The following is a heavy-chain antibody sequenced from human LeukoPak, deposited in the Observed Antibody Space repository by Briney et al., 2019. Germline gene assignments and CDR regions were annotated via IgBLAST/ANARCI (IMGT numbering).Heavy chain of an antibody. J-gene: IGHJ3*01. V-gene: IGHV1-2*02. CDR3: AKVGHYDSSVYADDVFDF. D-gene: IGHD3-22*01. CDR2: INPDSGNT. Sequence: ASVKVSCKGSGNTFTSYYMHWVRQAPGHGLEWLGWINPDSGNTKYAQKFQGRVTLTRDTSISTAYMEVSRLRPDDTAVYYCAKVGHYDSSVYADDVFDFWGQGTMVTVSS. CDR1: GNTFTSYY.